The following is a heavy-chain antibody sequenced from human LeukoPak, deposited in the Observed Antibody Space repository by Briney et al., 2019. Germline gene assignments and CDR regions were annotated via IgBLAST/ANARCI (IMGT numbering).Heavy chain of an antibody. CDR3: AKHFCTGLDCSLFDS. D-gene: IGHD3/OR15-3a*01. Sequence: GGSLRLSCAASGFAMSHYGVSWVRQAPGKGLEWISGIRSAVETTHYADSVKGRFIISRDNSKNALSLQLNSLRPEDTALYYCAKHFCTGLDCSLFDSWGQGTLVTVSS. V-gene: IGHV3-23*01. CDR1: GFAMSHYG. CDR2: IRSAVETT. J-gene: IGHJ4*02.